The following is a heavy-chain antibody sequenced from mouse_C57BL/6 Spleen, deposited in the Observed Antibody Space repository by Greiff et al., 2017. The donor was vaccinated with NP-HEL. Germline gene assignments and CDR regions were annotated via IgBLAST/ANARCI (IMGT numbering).Heavy chain of an antibody. CDR1: GFTFSSYA. Sequence: DVQLVESGGGLVKPGGSLKLSCAASGFTFSSYAMSWVRQTPEKRLEWVATISDGGSYTYYPDNVKGRFTISRDNAKNNLYLQMSHLKSEDTAMYYCARDPGLLRQYFDVWGTGTTVTVSS. CDR3: ARDPGLLRQYFDV. V-gene: IGHV5-4*01. J-gene: IGHJ1*03. CDR2: ISDGGSYT. D-gene: IGHD1-2*01.